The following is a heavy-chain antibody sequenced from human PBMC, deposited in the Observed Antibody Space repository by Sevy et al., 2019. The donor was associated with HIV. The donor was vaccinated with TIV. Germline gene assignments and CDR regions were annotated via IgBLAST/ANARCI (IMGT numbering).Heavy chain of an antibody. CDR3: AKCYFGSGTSYGMDL. D-gene: IGHD3-10*01. Sequence: GGSLRLSCAVSGFTFRNFWMSWVRQAPGKGLEWGANIRQDGSEKYYVDSVRGRFTISRDNAKNLLFLQLNSLRADDTAIYYCAKCYFGSGTSYGMDLWGRGTTVTVSS. CDR1: GFTFRNFW. CDR2: IRQDGSEK. V-gene: IGHV3-7*01. J-gene: IGHJ6*02.